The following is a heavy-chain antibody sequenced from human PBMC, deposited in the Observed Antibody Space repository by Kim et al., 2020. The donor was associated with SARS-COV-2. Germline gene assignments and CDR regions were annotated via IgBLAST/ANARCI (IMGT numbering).Heavy chain of an antibody. V-gene: IGHV3-30*18. CDR1: GFTFSSYG. D-gene: IGHD6-6*01. CDR2: ISYDGSNK. CDR3: AKESIAARHSLGWDYYYGMDV. Sequence: GGSLRLSCAASGFTFSSYGMHWVRQAPGKGLEWVAVISYDGSNKYYADSVKGRFTISRDNSKNTLYLQMNSLRAEDTAVYYCAKESIAARHSLGWDYYYGMDVWGQGTTVTVSS. J-gene: IGHJ6*02.